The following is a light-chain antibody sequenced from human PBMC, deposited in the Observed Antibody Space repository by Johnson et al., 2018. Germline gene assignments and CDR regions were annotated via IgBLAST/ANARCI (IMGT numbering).Light chain of an antibody. Sequence: QSVLMQPPSVSAAPGQKVTISCSGSSSNIGNNYVSWYQQLPGTAPKLLIYENNKRPSGIPDRFSGSKSGTSATLDITGLQTGDEADYYCGTWASSLSAGNVFGTGTKVTVL. J-gene: IGLJ1*01. V-gene: IGLV1-51*02. CDR3: GTWASSLSAGNV. CDR1: SSNIGNNY. CDR2: ENN.